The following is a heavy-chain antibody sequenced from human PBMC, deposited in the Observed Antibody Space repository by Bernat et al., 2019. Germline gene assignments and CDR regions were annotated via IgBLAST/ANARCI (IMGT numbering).Heavy chain of an antibody. Sequence: QLQQWGAGLVKPSATLSLTCAVYGGSLSGYYWSWLRQSPGKGLEWIGEINQSGITKYNPSLKSQVTISVDTSRNQFSLKLSSVTAAETAVYYCARTGGMDVWGQGTTVTVSS. J-gene: IGHJ6*02. CDR3: ARTGGMDV. CDR2: INQSGIT. V-gene: IGHV4-34*01. CDR1: GGSLSGYY.